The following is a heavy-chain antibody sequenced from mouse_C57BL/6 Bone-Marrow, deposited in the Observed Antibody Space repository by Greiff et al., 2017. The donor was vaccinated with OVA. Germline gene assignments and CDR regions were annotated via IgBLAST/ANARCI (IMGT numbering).Heavy chain of an antibody. J-gene: IGHJ2*01. V-gene: IGHV1-26*01. CDR2: INPNNGGT. D-gene: IGHD2-4*01. Sequence: EVKLQQSGPELVKPGASVKISCKASGYTFTDYYMNWVKQSHGKSLEWIGDINPNNGGTSYNQKFKGKATLTVDKSSSTAYMELRSLTSEDSAVYYCAPYDYHYFDYWGQGTTLTVSS. CDR3: APYDYHYFDY. CDR1: GYTFTDYY.